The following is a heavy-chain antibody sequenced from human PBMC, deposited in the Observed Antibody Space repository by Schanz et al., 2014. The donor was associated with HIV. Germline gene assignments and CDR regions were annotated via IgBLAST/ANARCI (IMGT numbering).Heavy chain of an antibody. Sequence: EVHLVESGGGLVKPGGSLRLSCAASGFTFSDYSMHWVRQAPGKGLEWVSSISSSSTYIYYADSVKGRFTISRDNAKNSLYLHMNSLRAEDTAVYYCVRLMSSDYDFYHYGMDVWGQGTTVIVSS. D-gene: IGHD4-17*01. V-gene: IGHV3-21*01. CDR1: GFTFSDYS. CDR3: VRLMSSDYDFYHYGMDV. J-gene: IGHJ6*02. CDR2: ISSSSTYI.